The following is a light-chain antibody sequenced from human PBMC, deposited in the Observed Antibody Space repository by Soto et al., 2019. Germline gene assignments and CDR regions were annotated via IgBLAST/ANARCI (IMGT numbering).Light chain of an antibody. J-gene: IGLJ1*01. V-gene: IGLV2-14*03. Sequence: LTQPASVSWSPGQSITISCTGTSSDVGGYNYVSWYQHHPGKAPKLIIYDVSNRPSGVSIRFSGSKSDNTASLTISGLQPEDEADYHCSSYTTSNTRQIVFGTGTKVTVL. CDR3: SSYTTSNTRQIV. CDR1: SSDVGGYNY. CDR2: DVS.